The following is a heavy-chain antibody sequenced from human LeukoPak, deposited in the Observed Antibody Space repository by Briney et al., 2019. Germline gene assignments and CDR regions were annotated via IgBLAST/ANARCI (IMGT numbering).Heavy chain of an antibody. D-gene: IGHD4-17*01. CDR2: IYSSGNT. J-gene: IGHJ6*02. Sequence: PGGSLRLSCAASGFTVSSNYMSWVRQAPGKGLEWVSIIYSSGNTYYADSVKGRFTISRDNSKNTLYLQMNSLRAEDTAVYYRATMTTVIMGGYYYGMDVWGQGTTVTVSS. CDR1: GFTVSSNY. V-gene: IGHV3-53*01. CDR3: ATMTTVIMGGYYYGMDV.